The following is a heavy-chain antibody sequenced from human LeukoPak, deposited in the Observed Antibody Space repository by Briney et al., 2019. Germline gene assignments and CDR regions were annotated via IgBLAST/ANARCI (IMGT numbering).Heavy chain of an antibody. J-gene: IGHJ4*02. Sequence: PGGSLRLSCAASGFTFSSCWMTWVRQAPGKGLEWVANIKQDGNEKYYVDSVKGRFPISRDNAKKSVYLQMNSLRAEDTAVYYCARLMGERSLFDYWGQGVLVTVSS. CDR2: IKQDGNEK. D-gene: IGHD1-26*01. CDR1: GFTFSSCW. CDR3: ARLMGERSLFDY. V-gene: IGHV3-7*02.